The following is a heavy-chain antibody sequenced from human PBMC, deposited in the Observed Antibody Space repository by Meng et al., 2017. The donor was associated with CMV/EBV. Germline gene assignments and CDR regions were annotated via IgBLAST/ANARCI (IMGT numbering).Heavy chain of an antibody. CDR1: GYTFTGCY. V-gene: IGHV1-2*02. D-gene: IGHD3-3*01. Sequence: ASVKVSCKASGYTFTGCYMHWVRQAPGQGLEWMGWINANSGGTNYAVKFQGRVTMTRDTSITTAYMELSRLRSDDTAVYYCARVTDFWSTPWGFDPWGQGTLVTVSS. J-gene: IGHJ5*01. CDR2: INANSGGT. CDR3: ARVTDFWSTPWGFDP.